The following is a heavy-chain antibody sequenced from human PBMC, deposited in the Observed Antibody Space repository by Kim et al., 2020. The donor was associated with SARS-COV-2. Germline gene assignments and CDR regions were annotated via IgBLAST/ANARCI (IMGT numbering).Heavy chain of an antibody. D-gene: IGHD2-21*02. J-gene: IGHJ4*02. CDR1: GFTFSDYY. CDR3: ARDPRHCGGDSDCGYFDY. Sequence: GGSLRLSCAASGFTFSDYYMSWIRQAPGKGLEWVSYISSSGSTIYYADSVKGRFTISRDNAKNSLYLQMNSLRAEDTAVYYCARDPRHCGGDSDCGYFDYWGQGTLVTVSS. V-gene: IGHV3-11*01. CDR2: ISSSGSTI.